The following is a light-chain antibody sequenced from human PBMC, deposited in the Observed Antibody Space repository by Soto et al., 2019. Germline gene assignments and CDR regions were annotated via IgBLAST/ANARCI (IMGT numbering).Light chain of an antibody. V-gene: IGKV3-15*01. Sequence: EIVMTQSPATLSVSPGERATLSCRASQSVSSNLAWYQQKPGQAPRLLIYGASTRATGIPARFSGSGSGTEFTRTISSLQSEDFAFYYCQQYNDWPRTFGHGTKVEVK. CDR1: QSVSSN. CDR2: GAS. J-gene: IGKJ1*01. CDR3: QQYNDWPRT.